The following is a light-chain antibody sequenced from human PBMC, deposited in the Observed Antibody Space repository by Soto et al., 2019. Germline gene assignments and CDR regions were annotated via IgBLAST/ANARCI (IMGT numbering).Light chain of an antibody. Sequence: QSVLTQPPSVSGAPGQRVTISCTGSSSNIGAGYDVHWYQQLPGTAPKLLIYGNSNRPSGVPDRFSGSKSGTSASLAITGVQDEDEADYYCQYYDSSLRTDVVFGGGTKVTVL. CDR3: QYYDSSLRTDVV. J-gene: IGLJ2*01. CDR2: GNS. CDR1: SSNIGAGYD. V-gene: IGLV1-40*01.